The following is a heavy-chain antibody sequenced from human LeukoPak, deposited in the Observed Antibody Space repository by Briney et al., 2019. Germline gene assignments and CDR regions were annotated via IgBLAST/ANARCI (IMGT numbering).Heavy chain of an antibody. J-gene: IGHJ3*02. CDR2: IYHSGTT. D-gene: IGHD6-19*01. Sequence: SETLSLTCAVSGGSISSTNWWSWVRQPPGKGLEWIGEIYHSGTTNYIPSLKSRVTISLDKSKNQLSLRLSSVTAADTAVYYCARDQWLLRGGDHDAFDIWGQGTMVTVSS. CDR3: ARDQWLLRGGDHDAFDI. V-gene: IGHV4-4*02. CDR1: GGSISSTNW.